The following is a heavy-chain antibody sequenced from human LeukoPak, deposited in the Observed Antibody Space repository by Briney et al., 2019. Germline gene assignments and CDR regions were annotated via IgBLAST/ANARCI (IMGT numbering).Heavy chain of an antibody. J-gene: IGHJ4*02. Sequence: PSETLSLTCTVSGGSISSYYWSWIRQPPGKGLEWIGYIYYSGSTNYNPSLKSRVTISVDTSKNQFSLKLSSVTAADTAVYYCASALGTTVTTTIDYWGQGTLVTVSS. CDR1: GGSISSYY. D-gene: IGHD4-17*01. CDR3: ASALGTTVTTTIDY. V-gene: IGHV4-59*12. CDR2: IYYSGST.